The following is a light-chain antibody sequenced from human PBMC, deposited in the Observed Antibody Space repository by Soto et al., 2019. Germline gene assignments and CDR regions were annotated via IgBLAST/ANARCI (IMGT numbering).Light chain of an antibody. J-gene: IGLJ2*01. CDR3: SSYTSSSTVV. V-gene: IGLV2-14*01. CDR1: SSDVGGYNY. Sequence: QSAPTQPASVSGSPGQSITISCTGTSSDVGGYNYVSWYQQHPGKAPKLMIYEVSNRPSGVSNRFSGSKSGNTASLTISGLQAEDEGDYYCSSYTSSSTVVFGGGTKLTVL. CDR2: EVS.